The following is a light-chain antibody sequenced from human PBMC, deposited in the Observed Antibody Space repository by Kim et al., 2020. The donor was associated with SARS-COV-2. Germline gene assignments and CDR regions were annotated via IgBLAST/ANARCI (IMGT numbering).Light chain of an antibody. V-gene: IGLV7-46*01. CDR2: DTN. J-gene: IGLJ2*01. Sequence: QAVVTQEPSLTVSPGGTVTLTCGSSTGTVTNGHYPYWFQQKPGQAPRRLIYDTNIKHSWTPARFSGSLLGGKAALTLSGAQSEDEAEYYCLLQYGRVRTFGGGTQLTVL. CDR1: TGTVTNGHY. CDR3: LLQYGRVRT.